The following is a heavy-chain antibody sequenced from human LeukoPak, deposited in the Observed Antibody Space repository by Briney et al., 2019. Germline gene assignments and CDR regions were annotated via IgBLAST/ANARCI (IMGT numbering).Heavy chain of an antibody. CDR1: GGSISSYY. Sequence: SETLSLTCTVSGGSISSYYWSWIRQPPRKGLEWIGYIYYSGSTNYNPSLKSRVTISVDTSKNQFSLKLSSVTAADTAVYYCARAQLGYCSGGSCLFGYFDYWGQGTLVTVSS. CDR3: ARAQLGYCSGGSCLFGYFDY. CDR2: IYYSGST. V-gene: IGHV4-59*01. J-gene: IGHJ4*02. D-gene: IGHD2-15*01.